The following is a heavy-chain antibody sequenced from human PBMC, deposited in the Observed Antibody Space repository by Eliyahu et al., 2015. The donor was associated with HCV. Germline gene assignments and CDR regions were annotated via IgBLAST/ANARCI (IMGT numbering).Heavy chain of an antibody. CDR3: ARRVRNAWYVDV. CDR1: GGSIGSYH. D-gene: IGHD6-19*01. J-gene: IGHJ6*02. V-gene: IGHV4-59*08. Sequence: QVQLQESGPGLVKPSETLSLTCTVSGGSIGSYHWSWIRQPPGRGLEWIGVFYCRWGATYNPTPKSRVTISVDTSKNQFSLKLISVTAADTAVYYCARRVRNAWYVDVWGQGTTVTVSS. CDR2: FYCRWGA.